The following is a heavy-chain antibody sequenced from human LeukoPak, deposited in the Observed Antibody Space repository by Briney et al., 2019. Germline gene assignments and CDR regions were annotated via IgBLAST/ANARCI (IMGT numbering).Heavy chain of an antibody. V-gene: IGHV1-46*01. CDR2: INPSGGST. D-gene: IGHD3-22*01. CDR3: AKDPFMIAPLCYFDY. CDR1: GYTFTSYY. J-gene: IGHJ4*02. Sequence: GASVKVSCKASGYTFTSYYMHWVRQAPGQGLEWMGIINPSGGSTSYAQKFQGRVTMTRDTSTSTVYMELSSLRSEDTAVYYCAKDPFMIAPLCYFDYWGQGTLVTVSS.